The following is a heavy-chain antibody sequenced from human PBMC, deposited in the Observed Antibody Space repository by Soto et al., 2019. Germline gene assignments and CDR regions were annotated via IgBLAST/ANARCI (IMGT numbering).Heavy chain of an antibody. CDR3: AKDLNGDDSSGYYYGGIDAFDI. D-gene: IGHD3-22*01. CDR2: ISGSGGST. CDR1: GFTFSSYA. V-gene: IGHV3-23*01. Sequence: PVGSLRLSCAASGFTFSSYAMSWVRQAPGKGLEWVSAISGSGGSTYYADSVKGRFTISRDNSKNTLYLQMNSLRAEDTAVYYCAKDLNGDDSSGYYYGGIDAFDIWGQGTMVTVSS. J-gene: IGHJ3*02.